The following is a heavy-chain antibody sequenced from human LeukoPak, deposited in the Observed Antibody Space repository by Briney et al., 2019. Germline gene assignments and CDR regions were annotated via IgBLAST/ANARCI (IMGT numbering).Heavy chain of an antibody. CDR3: ARDGAMVRGVIHDY. CDR1: GYTFTSYY. J-gene: IGHJ4*02. D-gene: IGHD3-10*01. CDR2: INPSGGST. Sequence: GASVCVSCTASGYTFTSYYMHWVRQAPGQGLEWMGLINPSGGSTSYAQKFQGRVTMTRDTSTSTVYMELSSLRSEDTAVYYCARDGAMVRGVIHDYWGQGTLVTVSS. V-gene: IGHV1-46*01.